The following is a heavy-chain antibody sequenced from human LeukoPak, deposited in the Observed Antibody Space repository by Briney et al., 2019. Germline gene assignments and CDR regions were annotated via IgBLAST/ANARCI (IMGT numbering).Heavy chain of an antibody. Sequence: GGSLRLSCAASGFTFSTYWMHWVRQAPGQGLGWVSRINRDGSSTSYADSVKGRFTISRDNAKNTLYLQMNSLGAEDTAVYYCARDRETYYDILTGYYTLGDAFDIWGQGTMVTVSS. V-gene: IGHV3-74*01. CDR2: INRDGSST. J-gene: IGHJ3*02. CDR1: GFTFSTYW. CDR3: ARDRETYYDILTGYYTLGDAFDI. D-gene: IGHD3-9*01.